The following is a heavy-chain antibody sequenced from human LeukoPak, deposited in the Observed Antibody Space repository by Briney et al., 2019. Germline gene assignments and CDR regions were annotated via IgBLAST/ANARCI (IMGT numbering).Heavy chain of an antibody. V-gene: IGHV4-39*07. CDR3: ARGEAAAGYYYYYYMDV. J-gene: IGHJ6*03. D-gene: IGHD6-13*01. CDR2: IYYSGSI. CDR1: GGSISSSSYY. Sequence: PSETLSLTCTVSGGSISSSSYYWGWIRQPPGKGLEWIGSIYYSGSIYYNPPLKSRVTISVDTSKNQFSLKLSSVTAADTAVYYCARGEAAAGYYYYYYMDVWGKGTTVTVSS.